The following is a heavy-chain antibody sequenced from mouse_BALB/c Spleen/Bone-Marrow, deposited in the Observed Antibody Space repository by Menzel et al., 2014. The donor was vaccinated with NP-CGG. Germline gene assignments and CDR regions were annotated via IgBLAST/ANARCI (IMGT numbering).Heavy chain of an antibody. CDR1: GYTFTDHA. D-gene: IGHD2-14*01. J-gene: IGHJ4*01. Sequence: VHLVESGAKLVRPGVSVKISCKGSGYTFTDHAIHWVKRSHAKSLKWIGVISGXYGDAIYNQKFKGKATMTVDKSSSTAYMELARLTSEDSAIYYCARSGKVRNAMDYWGQGTSVTVSS. CDR2: ISGXYGDA. CDR3: ARSGKVRNAMDY. V-gene: IGHV1S137*01.